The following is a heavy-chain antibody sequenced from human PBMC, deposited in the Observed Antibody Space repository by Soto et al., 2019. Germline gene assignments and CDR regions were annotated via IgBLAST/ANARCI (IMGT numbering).Heavy chain of an antibody. D-gene: IGHD4-17*01. V-gene: IGHV2-26*01. Sequence: SGPTLVNPTETLTLTCTVSGFSLTTGKMGVSWIRQPPGKALEWLAHIFSDNERSYSTSLQGRLTISKDTSGSQVVLSMTNVDPVDTATYYCARMNVDSYQFYYAMDVWGQGTTVTVS. CDR2: IFSDNER. CDR1: GFSLTTGKMG. CDR3: ARMNVDSYQFYYAMDV. J-gene: IGHJ6*02.